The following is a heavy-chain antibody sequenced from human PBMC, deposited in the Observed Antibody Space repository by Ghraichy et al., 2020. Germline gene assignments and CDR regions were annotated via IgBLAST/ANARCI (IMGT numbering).Heavy chain of an antibody. J-gene: IGHJ4*02. CDR2: INHSGST. CDR1: GGSFSDSY. Sequence: SETLSLTCAVYGGSFSDSYWSWIRQPPGKGLEWIGEINHSGSTNYNPSLKSRVTISIDTSKNQFSLKLSSVTAADTAVYYCARLTRDYWGQGTLVTVSS. D-gene: IGHD3-3*01. CDR3: ARLTRDY. V-gene: IGHV4-34*01.